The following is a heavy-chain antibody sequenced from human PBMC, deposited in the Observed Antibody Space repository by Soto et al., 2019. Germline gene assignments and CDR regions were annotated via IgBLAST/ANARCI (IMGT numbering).Heavy chain of an antibody. CDR3: ARDPPSKV. CDR1: GGTFASSA. Sequence: QVQLMQSGAEVQKPGSSVKVSCKLSGGTFASSATSWVRQAPGQGLEWMGGIIPALGPANYAQKFRDRVTISADESTTTVYMEMSNVTSEDTAVFFCARDPPSKVWRQGTLVTVSS. V-gene: IGHV1-69*01. CDR2: IIPALGPA. J-gene: IGHJ4*02.